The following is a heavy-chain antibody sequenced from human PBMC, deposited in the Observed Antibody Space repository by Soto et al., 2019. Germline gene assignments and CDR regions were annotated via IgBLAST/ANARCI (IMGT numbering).Heavy chain of an antibody. J-gene: IGHJ5*02. CDR1: GGSFSGYY. Sequence: QVQLQQWGAGLLKPSETLSLTCAVYGGSFSGYYWSWIRQPPGKGLEWIGEINHSGSTNYNPSLKSRVTISLYTSKNQFSLKLSSVTAADTAVYYCATGGGYCSGGSCYSEWFDPWGQGTLVTVSS. CDR3: ATGGGYCSGGSCYSEWFDP. V-gene: IGHV4-34*01. CDR2: INHSGST. D-gene: IGHD2-15*01.